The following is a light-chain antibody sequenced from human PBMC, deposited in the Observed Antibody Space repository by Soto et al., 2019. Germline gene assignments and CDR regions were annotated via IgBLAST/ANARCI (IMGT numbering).Light chain of an antibody. V-gene: IGLV2-14*01. CDR2: DVS. CDR3: SSYTSSSTLVV. CDR1: SSDVGGYNY. J-gene: IGLJ2*01. Sequence: QSALTQPASVSGSPGQSITISCTGTSSDVGGYNYVSWYQQHPGKAPKLMIYDVSNRPSGVSNRFSGSKSGNTASLTISGRQAEDEADYYCSSYTSSSTLVVFGGGTKVNVL.